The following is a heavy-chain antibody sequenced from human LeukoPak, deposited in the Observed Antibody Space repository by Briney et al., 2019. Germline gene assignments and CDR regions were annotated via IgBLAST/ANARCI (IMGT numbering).Heavy chain of an antibody. Sequence: GESLKISCKCSGYSFTNYWIAWVRQMPGKGLEWMGIIYPDGSDTRYSPSFQGQVTISADKSISTAYLQWSSLRASDTAMYYCARIWLRAFDIWGQGKMVTVSS. V-gene: IGHV5-51*01. D-gene: IGHD3-16*01. J-gene: IGHJ3*02. CDR2: IYPDGSDT. CDR1: GYSFTNYW. CDR3: ARIWLRAFDI.